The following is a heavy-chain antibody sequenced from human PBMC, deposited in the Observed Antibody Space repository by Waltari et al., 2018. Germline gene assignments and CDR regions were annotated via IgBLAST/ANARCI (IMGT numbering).Heavy chain of an antibody. CDR1: GDTFSNCA. D-gene: IGHD3-3*01. Sequence: QVQLVQSGAEMKKPGSSVRVSCKTSGDTFSNCAITWMRQAPGQGLEWMAGINPIKGTITYGLTFQGTVEITADRSTSTAYMELSSLRSEDTAVYYCARDGPLTAQSADGEYFQHWGQGTLVIVSS. V-gene: IGHV1-69*14. J-gene: IGHJ1*01. CDR3: ARDGPLTAQSADGEYFQH. CDR2: INPIKGTI.